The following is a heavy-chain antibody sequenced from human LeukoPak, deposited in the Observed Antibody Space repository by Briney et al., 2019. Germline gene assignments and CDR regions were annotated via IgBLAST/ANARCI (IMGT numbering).Heavy chain of an antibody. CDR3: ARVSRGGLRYFDWLLWYFDL. CDR2: IYYSGST. CDR1: GGSISSYY. D-gene: IGHD3-9*01. Sequence: PSETLSLTCTVSGGSISSYYRSWIRQPPGKGLEWIGYIYYSGSTNYNPSLKSRVTISVDTSKNQFSLKLSSVTAADTAVYYCARVSRGGLRYFDWLLWYFDLWGRGTLVTVSS. V-gene: IGHV4-59*01. J-gene: IGHJ2*01.